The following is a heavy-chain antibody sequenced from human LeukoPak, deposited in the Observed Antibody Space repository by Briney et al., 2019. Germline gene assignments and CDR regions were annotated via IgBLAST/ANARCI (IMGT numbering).Heavy chain of an antibody. CDR3: ASVGRQWLVFDY. Sequence: GGSLRLSCAASGFSLSTYEMNWVRQAPGKGLEWVSYISSSGSAIYYADSVKGRFTISRDNAKNSLYLQMNSLRAEDTALYYCASVGRQWLVFDYRGQGTLVTVSS. CDR2: ISSSGSAI. CDR1: GFSLSTYE. D-gene: IGHD6-19*01. J-gene: IGHJ4*02. V-gene: IGHV3-48*03.